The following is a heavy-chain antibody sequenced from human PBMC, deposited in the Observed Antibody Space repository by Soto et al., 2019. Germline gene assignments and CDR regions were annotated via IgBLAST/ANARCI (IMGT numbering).Heavy chain of an antibody. CDR1: GFTFSSYS. CDR2: ISSSSSYI. V-gene: IGHV3-21*01. D-gene: IGHD3-3*01. J-gene: IGHJ4*02. Sequence: PGGSLRLSCAASGFTFSSYSMNWVRQAPGKGLEWVSSISSSSSYIYYADSVKSRITINPDTSKNQFSLQLNSVTPEDTAVYYCARVWGRFLEWLYFDYRGQGTLVTVSS. CDR3: ARVWGRFLEWLYFDY.